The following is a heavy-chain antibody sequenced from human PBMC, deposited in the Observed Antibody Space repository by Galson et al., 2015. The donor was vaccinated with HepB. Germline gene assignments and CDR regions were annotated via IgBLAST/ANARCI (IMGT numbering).Heavy chain of an antibody. CDR2: IKQDGSEK. D-gene: IGHD3-16*02. J-gene: IGHJ4*02. Sequence: SLRLSCAASGFTFNNFWMSWVRQAPGKGLEWVANIKQDGSEKYYVGSVKGRFTISRDNAKNSLYLQMNSLRAEDTAVYYCARHYDYVWGSYRIPGGYFDYWGQGTLVTVSS. CDR1: GFTFNNFW. CDR3: ARHYDYVWGSYRIPGGYFDY. V-gene: IGHV3-7*03.